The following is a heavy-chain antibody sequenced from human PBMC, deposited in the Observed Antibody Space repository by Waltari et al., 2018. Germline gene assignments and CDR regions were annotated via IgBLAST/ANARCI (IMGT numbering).Heavy chain of an antibody. D-gene: IGHD2-15*01. J-gene: IGHJ4*02. CDR1: GFTVSSNS. Sequence: EVQLVESGGGLIQPGGSLRLSCAASGFTVSSNSMTRVRHAPGQGLEWVSVIYSGGSGGGTYYADSVKGRFTISRDNSKNTLCLQMNSLRAEDTAVYYCARGHCSAGSCYSFDYWGQGTLVTVSS. CDR2: IYSGGSGGGT. V-gene: IGHV3-53*01. CDR3: ARGHCSAGSCYSFDY.